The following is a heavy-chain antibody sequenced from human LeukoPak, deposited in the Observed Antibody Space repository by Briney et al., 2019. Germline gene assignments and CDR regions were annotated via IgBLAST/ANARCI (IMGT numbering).Heavy chain of an antibody. V-gene: IGHV3-30*03. Sequence: GGSLRLSCAASGFTFSGYGMHWVRQAPGKGLEWVAVISYDGSNKYYADSVKGRFTISRDNSKNTLYLQMNSLRAEDAAVYFCARRRSGSNWDCWGQGTLVTVSS. D-gene: IGHD1-26*01. CDR3: ARRRSGSNWDC. CDR2: ISYDGSNK. CDR1: GFTFSGYG. J-gene: IGHJ4*02.